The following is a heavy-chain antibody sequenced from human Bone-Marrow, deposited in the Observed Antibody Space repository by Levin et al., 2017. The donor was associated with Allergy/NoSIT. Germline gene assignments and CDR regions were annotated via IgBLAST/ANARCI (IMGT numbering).Heavy chain of an antibody. CDR1: GFTFAGCW. Sequence: PGGSLRLSCTASGFTFAGCWMSWVRQAPGRGLECVANINQDGGERYYLDSVKGRFTVSRDNAKKSLYLQMNSLTVDDTAVYYCARFRSLGDWGQGALVTVSS. CDR3: ARFRSLGD. CDR2: INQDGGER. J-gene: IGHJ4*02. D-gene: IGHD3-10*01. V-gene: IGHV3-7*01.